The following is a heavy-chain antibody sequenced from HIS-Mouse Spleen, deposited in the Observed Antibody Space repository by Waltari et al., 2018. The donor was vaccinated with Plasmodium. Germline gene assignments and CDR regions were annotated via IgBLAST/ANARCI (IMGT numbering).Heavy chain of an antibody. CDR2: ISSSSSYI. J-gene: IGHJ2*01. Sequence: EVQLVESGGGLVKPGGSLRLSCAASRFTFSSYSMNWVRQAPGKGLEWVSSISSSSSYIYYADSVKGRFTISRDNAKNSLYLQMNSLRAEDTAVYYCARDPQVNDWYFDLWGRGTLVTVSS. V-gene: IGHV3-21*01. CDR3: ARDPQVNDWYFDL. CDR1: RFTFSSYS.